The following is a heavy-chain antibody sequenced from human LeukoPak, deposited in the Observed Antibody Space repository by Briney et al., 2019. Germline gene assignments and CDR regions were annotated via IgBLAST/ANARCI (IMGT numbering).Heavy chain of an antibody. CDR2: IYYSGST. Sequence: SETLSLTCTVSGGSISSGDYYWSWIRQPPGKGLEWIGYIYYSGSTYYNPSLKSRVTISVDTSKNQLSLKLSSVTAADTAVYYCARGGYSYGYFDYWGQGTLVTVSS. V-gene: IGHV4-30-4*08. D-gene: IGHD5-18*01. J-gene: IGHJ4*02. CDR3: ARGGYSYGYFDY. CDR1: GGSISSGDYY.